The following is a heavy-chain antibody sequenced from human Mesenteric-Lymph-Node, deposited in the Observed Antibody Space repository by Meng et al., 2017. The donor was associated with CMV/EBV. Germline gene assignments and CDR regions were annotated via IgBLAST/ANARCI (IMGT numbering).Heavy chain of an antibody. CDR2: MNPTSGNP. J-gene: IGHJ5*02. CDR3: ARGLWSGYYWFDP. CDR1: GYNFTSYD. V-gene: IGHV1-8*01. D-gene: IGHD3-3*01. Sequence: KASGYNFTSYDINWVRQATGQGLEWLGWMNPTSGNPGYAQKFQGRVTMTRNTSISTAYMELSSLRSEDTAVYYCARGLWSGYYWFDPRGQGTLVTVSS.